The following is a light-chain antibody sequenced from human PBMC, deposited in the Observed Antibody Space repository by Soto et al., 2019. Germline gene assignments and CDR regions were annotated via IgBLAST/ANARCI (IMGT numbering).Light chain of an antibody. CDR1: QTISYY. J-gene: IGKJ1*01. CDR3: QQSYRTPRT. V-gene: IGKV1-39*01. CDR2: AAS. Sequence: DIQMTQSPSSLSASVGDRVTITCRASQTISYYLTWYQQKPGKAPNLLIYAASNLQSGVPSRFSGGGSGTDFTLTISSLQSEDFATYYCQQSYRTPRTFCQGTKVEIK.